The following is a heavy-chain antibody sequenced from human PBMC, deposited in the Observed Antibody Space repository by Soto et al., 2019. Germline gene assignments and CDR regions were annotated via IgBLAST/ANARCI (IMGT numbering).Heavy chain of an antibody. D-gene: IGHD6-13*01. CDR1: GASVSSGDHY. Sequence: SETLSLTCTVSGASVSSGDHYWTWIRQPPGKGLEWIGYIYYSGTTLYNPSLETRVTLSVDTSMNQFYLKVTSLTAADTAVYYCARYSSNWFQTEGMDVWGQGTTVTVSS. J-gene: IGHJ6*02. V-gene: IGHV4-30-4*01. CDR3: ARYSSNWFQTEGMDV. CDR2: IYYSGTT.